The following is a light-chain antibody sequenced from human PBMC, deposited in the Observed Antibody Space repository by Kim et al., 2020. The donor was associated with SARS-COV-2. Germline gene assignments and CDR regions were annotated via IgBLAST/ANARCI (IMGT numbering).Light chain of an antibody. CDR3: MQGIHPST. V-gene: IGKV2-30*01. CDR1: QSLVYSDGNTY. CDR2: KLS. J-gene: IGKJ5*01. Sequence: VVMTQSPLSLPVTLGQPASISCRSSQSLVYSDGNTYLNWFQQRPGQSPRRLIYKLSNRNSGGSDSCSGSGSGTDFTLKISTVEAADVCFYYRMQGIHPSTFGQGTRLEIK.